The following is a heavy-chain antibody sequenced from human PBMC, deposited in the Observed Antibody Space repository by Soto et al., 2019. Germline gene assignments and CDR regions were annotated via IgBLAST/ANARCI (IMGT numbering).Heavy chain of an antibody. V-gene: IGHV3-33*01. CDR1: GFTFRSYG. D-gene: IGHD6-13*01. J-gene: IGHJ6*02. CDR3: ASAQRIAAAFYYYYYGMDV. Sequence: PGGSLRLSCAASGFTFRSYGMHWVRQAPGKGLEWVAVIWYDGSNKYYADSVKGRFTISRDNSKNTLYLQMNSLRAEDTAVYYCASAQRIAAAFYYYYYGMDVWGQGTTVTDSS. CDR2: IWYDGSNK.